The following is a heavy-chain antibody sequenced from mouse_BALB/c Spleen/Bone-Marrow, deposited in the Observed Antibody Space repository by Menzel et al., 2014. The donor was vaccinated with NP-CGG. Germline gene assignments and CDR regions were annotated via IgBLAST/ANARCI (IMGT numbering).Heavy chain of an antibody. D-gene: IGHD2-10*02. CDR3: ARKYGDY. CDR1: GYPFSSYW. Sequence: QVQLQQSGAELVRPGSSVKISCKASGYPFSSYWMSWVKQRPGQGLEWIGQIYPGDGETNYNGKFKGNATLTAGKSSSTAYMQLISLTSEDSAVYFCARKYGDYWGQGTTLTVSS. V-gene: IGHV1-80*01. J-gene: IGHJ2*01. CDR2: IYPGDGET.